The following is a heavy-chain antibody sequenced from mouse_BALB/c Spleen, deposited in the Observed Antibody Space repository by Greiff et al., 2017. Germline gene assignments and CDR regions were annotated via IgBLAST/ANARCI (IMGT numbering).Heavy chain of an antibody. V-gene: IGHV5-4*02. CDR1: GFTFSDYY. D-gene: IGHD2-2*01. CDR3: ARGGYGYDSFYYAMDY. Sequence: EGKVVESGGGLVKPGGSLKLSCAASGFTFSDYYMYWVRQTPEKRLEWVATISDGGSYTYYPDSVKGRFTISRDNAKNNLYLQMSSLKSEDTAMYYCARGGYGYDSFYYAMDYWGQGTSVTVSS. CDR2: ISDGGSYT. J-gene: IGHJ4*01.